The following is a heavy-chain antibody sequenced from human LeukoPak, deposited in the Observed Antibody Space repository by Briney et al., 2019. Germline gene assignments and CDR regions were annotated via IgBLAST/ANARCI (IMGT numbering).Heavy chain of an antibody. CDR2: IDWGDDE. CDR1: GLSLTTGDMC. D-gene: IGHD2-15*01. Sequence: SGPALVKPTQTLTLTCTFSGLSLTTGDMCVTWIRQPPGKALEWLARIDWGDDEYYSAPLRPRLTISKDTSKNQVVLTMTNMDPVDTATYYCARYNGSEGLFDYWGQGTLVTVST. J-gene: IGHJ4*02. V-gene: IGHV2-70*11. CDR3: ARYNGSEGLFDY.